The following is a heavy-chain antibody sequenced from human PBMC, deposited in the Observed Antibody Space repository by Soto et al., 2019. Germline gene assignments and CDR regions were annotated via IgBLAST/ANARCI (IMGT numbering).Heavy chain of an antibody. J-gene: IGHJ4*02. CDR1: GFIFGNHG. CDR3: VSWVSAHFDF. V-gene: IGHV3-23*01. Sequence: PGGSLRLSCAASGFIFGNHGMTWVRQAPGRALEWVSTINANAIDTHYADSVKGRFTISGDNSKSTLDLQMNSLRAEDTAIYSCVSWVSAHFDFWGAGTLVTVSS. CDR2: INANAIDT. D-gene: IGHD2-8*01.